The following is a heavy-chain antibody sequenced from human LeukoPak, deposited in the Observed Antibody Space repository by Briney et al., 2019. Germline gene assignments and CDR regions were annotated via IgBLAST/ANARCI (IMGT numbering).Heavy chain of an antibody. D-gene: IGHD6-13*01. CDR2: IHPGDSDT. CDR1: GYSFTSYW. CDR3: ARPSISGQLGLDY. V-gene: IGHV5-51*01. Sequence: PGESLKISCKGSGYSFTSYWIGWVRQMPGKGLEWMGIIHPGDSDTRYSPSFQGQVTISADKSISTAYLQWSSLKASDSAMYYCARPSISGQLGLDYWGQGTLVTVSS. J-gene: IGHJ4*02.